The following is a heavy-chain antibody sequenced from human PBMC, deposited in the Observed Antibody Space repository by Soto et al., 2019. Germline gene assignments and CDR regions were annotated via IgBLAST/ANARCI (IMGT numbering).Heavy chain of an antibody. CDR2: IYYSGST. J-gene: IGHJ4*02. V-gene: IGHV4-59*01. CDR3: AREDSSGYKFFDN. D-gene: IGHD3-22*01. CDR1: GGSISCFY. Sequence: PSETLSLTCTVSGGSISCFYWSWIRQPPGKGLEWIGYIYYSGSTSYNPSLKSRLSISVDTPKNQFSLRLTSVTAADTAVYYCAREDSSGYKFFDNWGQGTLVTVSS.